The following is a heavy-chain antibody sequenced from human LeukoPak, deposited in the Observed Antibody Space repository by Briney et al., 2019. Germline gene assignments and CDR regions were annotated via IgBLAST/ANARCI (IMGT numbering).Heavy chain of an antibody. D-gene: IGHD1-26*01. Sequence: SKTLSLTCTVSGDSISTYYWSWIRQPPGKGLEWIGYIYYSGSTKYNPSLKSRITISVDTSKNQFSLKLRSVTAADTAVYYCARQAGSSYYWGWFDPWGQGTLVTVSS. J-gene: IGHJ5*02. CDR2: IYYSGST. CDR3: ARQAGSSYYWGWFDP. V-gene: IGHV4-59*08. CDR1: GDSISTYY.